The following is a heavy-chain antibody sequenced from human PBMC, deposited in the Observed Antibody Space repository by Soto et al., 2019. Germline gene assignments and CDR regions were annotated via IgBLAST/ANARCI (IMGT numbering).Heavy chain of an antibody. CDR3: ARQPLRSLQWVYYGMDV. D-gene: IGHD3-3*01. CDR1: GYTFTSYA. J-gene: IGHJ6*02. Sequence: ASVKVSCKASGYTFTSYAMHWVRQAPGQRLEWVGWLNTGNDNTKYSPEFQGRVTITRDTTASIAYMELSSLRSEDTAVYYCARQPLRSLQWVYYGMDVWGQGTTVTVYS. CDR2: LNTGNDNT. V-gene: IGHV1-3*04.